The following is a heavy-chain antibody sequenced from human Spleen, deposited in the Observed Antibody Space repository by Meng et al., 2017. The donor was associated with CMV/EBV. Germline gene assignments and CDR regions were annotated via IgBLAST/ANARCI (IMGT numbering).Heavy chain of an antibody. CDR3: ARDRARPSLRYSSSWNNWFDP. CDR2: INPNSGGT. CDR1: FE. Sequence: FERYWVGQAPGQALEWMGWINPNSGGTNDAQKFQGRVTMTRDTSISTAYMELSRLSSDDTAVYYCARDRARPSLRYSSSWNNWFDPWGQGTLVTVSS. D-gene: IGHD6-13*01. J-gene: IGHJ5*02. V-gene: IGHV1-2*02.